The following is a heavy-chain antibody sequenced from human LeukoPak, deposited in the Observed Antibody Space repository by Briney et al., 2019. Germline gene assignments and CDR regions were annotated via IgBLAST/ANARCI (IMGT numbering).Heavy chain of an antibody. CDR2: VNLSGGT. Sequence: SETLSLTCDVSGGPFRAFYWSWIRQPPGKGLEWIGEVNLSGGTNYSPSLKSRVTISLDTSKNQFSLKVNSVTAADTAVYYCARGHYYDSSGYEPFDYWGQGTLVTVSS. CDR1: GGPFRAFY. D-gene: IGHD3-22*01. J-gene: IGHJ4*02. CDR3: ARGHYYDSSGYEPFDY. V-gene: IGHV4-34*01.